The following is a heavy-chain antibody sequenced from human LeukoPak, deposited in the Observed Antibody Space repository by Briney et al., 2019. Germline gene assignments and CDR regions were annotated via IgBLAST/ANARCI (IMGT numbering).Heavy chain of an antibody. CDR2: IDPSDSST. CDR3: ARHVYYDSRRALDC. CDR1: GFTFTSYW. V-gene: IGHV5-10-1*01. D-gene: IGHD3-22*01. J-gene: IGHJ4*02. Sequence: GESLRISCKASGFTFTSYWISWVRQMPGKGLEWMGRIDPSDSSTNYSPSFQGHVTISADQSITTAYLQWTSLKASDTAMYYCARHVYYDSRRALDCWGQGSLVTVSS.